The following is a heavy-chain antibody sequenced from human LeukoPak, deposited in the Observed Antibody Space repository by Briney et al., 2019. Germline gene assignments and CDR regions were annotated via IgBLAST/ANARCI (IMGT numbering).Heavy chain of an antibody. CDR3: ARHFAYSSSSYFDY. J-gene: IGHJ4*02. V-gene: IGHV4-59*08. Sequence: SETLSLTCSVSGGSFSNYYWSWIRQPPGKGLEWIGYVYYTGSTNYNPPLKSRVTMFEDKSKNQFSLRLYSVTVADTAVYYCARHFAYSSSSYFDYWGQGSLVTVSS. CDR2: VYYTGST. CDR1: GGSFSNYY. D-gene: IGHD6-6*01.